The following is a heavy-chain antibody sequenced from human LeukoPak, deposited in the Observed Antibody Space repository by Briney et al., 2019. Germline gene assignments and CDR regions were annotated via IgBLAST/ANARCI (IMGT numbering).Heavy chain of an antibody. D-gene: IGHD3-9*01. Sequence: PSETLSLTCTVSGGSISSYYWSWIRQPPGKGLEWIGYIYYSGSTNYNPSLKSRVTISVDTSKNQFSLKLSSVTAADTAVYYCARDWRGYDILTGYYPNDAFDIWGQGTMVTVSS. CDR2: IYYSGST. CDR3: ARDWRGYDILTGYYPNDAFDI. J-gene: IGHJ3*02. CDR1: GGSISSYY. V-gene: IGHV4-59*01.